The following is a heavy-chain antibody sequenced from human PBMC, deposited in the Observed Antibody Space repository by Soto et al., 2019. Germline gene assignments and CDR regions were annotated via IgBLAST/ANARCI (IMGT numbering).Heavy chain of an antibody. CDR1: GGSISSGGYY. J-gene: IGHJ3*02. D-gene: IGHD3-16*01. Sequence: QVQLQESGPGLVKPSQTLSLTCTVSGGSISSGGYYWSWIRQHPGKGLEWIGYIYYSGSTYYNPSLKRRVTISGDTSKNQCSLKLSSVTAADTAVYYCARDRSPARPWGAFDIGGQGTMVTV. CDR2: IYYSGST. CDR3: ARDRSPARPWGAFDI. V-gene: IGHV4-31*03.